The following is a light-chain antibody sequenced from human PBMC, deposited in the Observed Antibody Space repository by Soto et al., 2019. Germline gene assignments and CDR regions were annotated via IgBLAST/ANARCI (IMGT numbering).Light chain of an antibody. CDR3: QQSYNIVT. Sequence: DIQMTQSPSTLSASVGDRVTMTVRASQSIGIFLNWYQQKPGKAPQLLIYAASSLQSGVPSRFSASGSGTDFTLTISSLQPEDFATYYCQQSYNIVTFGGGTKVDIK. V-gene: IGKV1-39*01. J-gene: IGKJ4*01. CDR1: QSIGIF. CDR2: AAS.